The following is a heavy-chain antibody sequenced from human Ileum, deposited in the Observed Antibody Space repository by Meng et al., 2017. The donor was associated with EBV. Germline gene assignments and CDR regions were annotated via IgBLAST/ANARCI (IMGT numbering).Heavy chain of an antibody. CDR3: ARENSGGFSGCDY. D-gene: IGHD5-12*01. CDR2: ITSSGHAV. CDR1: GFTFSDYY. V-gene: IGHV3-11*01. J-gene: IGHJ4*02. Sequence: VERVEAGGGLVKPGGSLRLSCAASGFTFSDYYMSWIRQAPGKGLEWLSYITSSGHAVEYADSVKGRFTISRDNAKNSLYLQMNSLRAEDTAVYYCARENSGGFSGCDYWGQGTLVTVSS.